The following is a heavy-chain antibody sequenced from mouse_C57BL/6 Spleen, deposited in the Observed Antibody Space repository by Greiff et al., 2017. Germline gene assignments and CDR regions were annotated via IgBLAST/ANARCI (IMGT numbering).Heavy chain of an antibody. CDR2: INPNNGGT. CDR1: GYTFTDYY. J-gene: IGHJ1*03. CDR3: ALYYGSPYWYGDV. V-gene: IGHV1-26*01. Sequence: EVQLQQSGPELVKPWASVKISCKASGYTFTDYYMNWVKQSHGKSLEWIGDINPNNGGTCYNQKFKGKATFTVDKSSSTAYMELRSLTSEDAAVYYCALYYGSPYWYGDVWGTGTTVTVSS. D-gene: IGHD1-1*01.